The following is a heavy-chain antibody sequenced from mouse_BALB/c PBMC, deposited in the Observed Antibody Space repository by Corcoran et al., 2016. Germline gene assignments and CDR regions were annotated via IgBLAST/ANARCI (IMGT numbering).Heavy chain of an antibody. D-gene: IGHD1-1*01. V-gene: IGHV3-6*02. J-gene: IGHJ3*01. CDR1: GYSITSGFY. CDR2: ISYDGNN. Sequence: DVQLQESGPGLVKPSQSLSLTCSVAGYSITSGFYWNWLRQFPGNKLEWMGYISYDGNNNYNPSLKNRISITRDTSTNQFFLKLNSVTTEDTSTYYCAREVYYGTSYCFAYWGQGTLVTVSA. CDR3: AREVYYGTSYCFAY.